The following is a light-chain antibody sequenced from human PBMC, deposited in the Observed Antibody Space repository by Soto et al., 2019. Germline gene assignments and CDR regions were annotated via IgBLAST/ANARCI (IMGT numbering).Light chain of an antibody. V-gene: IGKV3-20*01. CDR1: QSVSSSY. CDR3: QQYGSSPET. Sequence: EIVLTQSPGTLSLSPGERATLSCRASQSVSSSYLAWYQQKPGQAPRLLIYGASSRATGIPDRFSGSGSGTDFPLTISRQEPEDFAVYYCQQYGSSPETFGQGTKVEIK. J-gene: IGKJ1*01. CDR2: GAS.